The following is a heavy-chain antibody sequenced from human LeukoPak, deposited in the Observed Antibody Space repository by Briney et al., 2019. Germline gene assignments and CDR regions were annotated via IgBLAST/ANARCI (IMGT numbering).Heavy chain of an antibody. CDR2: ISGSGGST. CDR1: GFTFSSYA. J-gene: IGHJ4*02. D-gene: IGHD3-22*01. Sequence: GGSLRLSCAASGFTFSSYAMSWVRQAPGKGLEWVSAISGSGGSTYYADSVKGRFTISRDNSKNTLYLQMNSPRAEDTAVYYCARDSSGGNYYDSSGYYYEDYWGQGTLVTVPS. CDR3: ARDSSGGNYYDSSGYYYEDY. V-gene: IGHV3-23*01.